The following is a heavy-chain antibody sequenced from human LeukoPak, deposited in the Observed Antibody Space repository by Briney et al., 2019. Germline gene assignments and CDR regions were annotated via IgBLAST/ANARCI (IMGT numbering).Heavy chain of an antibody. Sequence: TGGSLRLSCAASGFTFSNAWMCWVRQAPGEGVWWGGRIISKTDGGTTDYAAPVKGRFTISRDDSKNTLYLQKNSLKTEDTAVYYCTTDARYYYDSSGYFWKDWGQGTLVTVS. CDR1: GFTFSNAW. V-gene: IGHV3-15*01. D-gene: IGHD3-22*01. J-gene: IGHJ4*02. CDR2: IISKTDGGTT. CDR3: TTDARYYYDSSGYFWKD.